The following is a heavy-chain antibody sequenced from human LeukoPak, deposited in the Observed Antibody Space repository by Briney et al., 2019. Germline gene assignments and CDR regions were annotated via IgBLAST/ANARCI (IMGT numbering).Heavy chain of an antibody. CDR1: GDSVRSGESF. V-gene: IGHV4-31*03. CDR3: ARDGGGYFDY. J-gene: IGHJ4*02. CDR2: IYYSGST. Sequence: SLSLKCTASGDSVRSGESFWRCSRQLPEKDLEWIGYIYYSGSTYYNPDLKSRVTISVDTSKNQFSLKLSSVTAADTAVYYCARDGGGYFDYWGQGTLVTVSS.